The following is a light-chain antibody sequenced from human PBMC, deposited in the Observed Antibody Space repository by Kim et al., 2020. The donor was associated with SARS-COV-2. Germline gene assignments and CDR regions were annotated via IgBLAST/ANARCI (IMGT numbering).Light chain of an antibody. Sequence: GQSVTISCTGTSSDGGGYNYVSWYQQHPGKAPKLMIYDVSKRPSGVPDRFSGSKSGNTASLTISGLQAEDEADYYCCSYAGSYILVFGGGTKLTVL. CDR2: DVS. CDR1: SSDGGGYNY. CDR3: CSYAGSYILV. J-gene: IGLJ2*01. V-gene: IGLV2-11*01.